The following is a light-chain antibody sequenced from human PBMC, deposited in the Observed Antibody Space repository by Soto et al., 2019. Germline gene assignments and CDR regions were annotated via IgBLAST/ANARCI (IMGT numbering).Light chain of an antibody. V-gene: IGKV1-5*01. CDR2: DAS. J-gene: IGKJ1*01. CDR1: QSISIW. CDR3: QQYSGYPWT. Sequence: DIQMTQSPSTLSASVGDRVTITCRAIQSISIWVAWYQQKPGRAPNLLISDASRLESGVPPRFGGSGSGTEFTLNISSLQPDDFAAYYCQQYSGYPWTFGQGTKVEI.